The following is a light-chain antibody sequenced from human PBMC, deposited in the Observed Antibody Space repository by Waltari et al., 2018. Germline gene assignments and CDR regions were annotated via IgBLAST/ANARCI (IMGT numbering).Light chain of an antibody. Sequence: DIVMTQSPDSLAVSLGERATINCKSSQSVLYSSNNKIYLAWYQQKPGQPPKLLIYWASTRESGVPDRFSGSGSGTDFTLTISSLQAEDVAVYYCQQYYSTPSGTFGQGTKVEIK. CDR1: QSVLYSSNNKIY. V-gene: IGKV4-1*01. CDR3: QQYYSTPSGT. J-gene: IGKJ1*01. CDR2: WAS.